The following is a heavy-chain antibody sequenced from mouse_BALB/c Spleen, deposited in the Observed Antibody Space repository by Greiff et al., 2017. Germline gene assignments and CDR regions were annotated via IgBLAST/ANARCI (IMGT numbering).Heavy chain of an antibody. CDR1: GYTFTSYY. V-gene: IGHV1S56*01. CDR3: ARSEGLYYDYDPAWFAY. D-gene: IGHD2-4*01. J-gene: IGHJ3*01. CDR2: IYPGNVNT. Sequence: QVQLQQSGPELVKPGASVRISCKASGYTFTSYYIHWVKQRPGQGLEWIGWIYPGNVNTKYNEKFKGKATLTADKSSSTAYMQLSSLTSEDSAVYFCARSEGLYYDYDPAWFAYWGQGTLVTVSA.